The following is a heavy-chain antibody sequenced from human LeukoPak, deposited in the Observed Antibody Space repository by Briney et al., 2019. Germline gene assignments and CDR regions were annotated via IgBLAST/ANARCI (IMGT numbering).Heavy chain of an antibody. J-gene: IGHJ4*02. D-gene: IGHD5-18*01. V-gene: IGHV3-74*01. CDR2: INSDGSSI. CDR3: AKTGYSYGPGDY. Sequence: GGSLRLSCAASGFTLSSYWMHWVRQAPGKGLVWVSRINSDGSSISYAGSVKGRFTISRDNAKNTLYLQMYSLRAEDTAVYYCAKTGYSYGPGDYWGQGTLVTVSS. CDR1: GFTLSSYW.